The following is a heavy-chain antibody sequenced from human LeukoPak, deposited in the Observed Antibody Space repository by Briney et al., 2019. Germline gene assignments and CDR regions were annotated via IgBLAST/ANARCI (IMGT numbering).Heavy chain of an antibody. CDR3: ARDSGVAVAGICNY. J-gene: IGHJ4*02. D-gene: IGHD6-19*01. CDR1: GYTFTSYY. V-gene: IGHV1-46*01. CDR2: NNPSGGST. Sequence: ASVKVSCKASGYTFTSYYMHWVRQAPGQGLEWMGINNPSGGSTSYAQKFQGRVTMTRDTSTSTVYMELSGLKSEDRAVYYCARDSGVAVAGICNYWGEGALVTVSS.